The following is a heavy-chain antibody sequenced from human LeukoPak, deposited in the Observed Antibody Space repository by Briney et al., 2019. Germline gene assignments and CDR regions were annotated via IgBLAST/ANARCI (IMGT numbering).Heavy chain of an antibody. Sequence: GESLKISCKGSGYSFTNYWIGWVRQMPGKGLEWMGIIYPGDSDIRYSPSFQGQVTISADKSISTAYLQWGSLKASDTAMYYCARQARDSYYVSGSYRYYYYMDVWGKGTTVTVSS. CDR3: ARQARDSYYVSGSYRYYYYMDV. J-gene: IGHJ6*03. V-gene: IGHV5-51*01. CDR1: GYSFTNYW. CDR2: IYPGDSDI. D-gene: IGHD3-10*01.